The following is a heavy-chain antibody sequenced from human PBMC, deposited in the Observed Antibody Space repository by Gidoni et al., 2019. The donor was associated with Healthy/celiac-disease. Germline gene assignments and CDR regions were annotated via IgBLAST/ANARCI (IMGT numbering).Heavy chain of an antibody. CDR2: ISSSGSTI. D-gene: IGHD7-27*01. CDR1: GFPFSDYY. Sequence: QVQLVESGGGLVKPGASLSISGSASGFPFSDYYMSCIRQAPGTGLGLASVISSSGSTIYYADSVKGILTIYRDNAKNSLYLQMNSLRDEDTAVYYFARDLIPSKPETGDLVPYYYGMDVWGQGTTVTVSS. V-gene: IGHV3-11*01. J-gene: IGHJ6*02. CDR3: ARDLIPSKPETGDLVPYYYGMDV.